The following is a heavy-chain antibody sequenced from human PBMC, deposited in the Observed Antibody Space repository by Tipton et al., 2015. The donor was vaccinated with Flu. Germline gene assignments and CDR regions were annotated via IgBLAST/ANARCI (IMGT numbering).Heavy chain of an antibody. Sequence: TLSLTCTVSVGSISSSSYYWGWIRQPPGKGLEWIGSIYYSGSTYYNPSLKSRVTISVDTSKNQFSLKLSSVTAADTAVYYCARDRGVQGVITDYYYGMDVWGQGTTVTVSS. CDR1: VGSISSSSYY. J-gene: IGHJ6*02. D-gene: IGHD3-10*01. CDR2: IYYSGST. V-gene: IGHV4-39*07. CDR3: ARDRGVQGVITDYYYGMDV.